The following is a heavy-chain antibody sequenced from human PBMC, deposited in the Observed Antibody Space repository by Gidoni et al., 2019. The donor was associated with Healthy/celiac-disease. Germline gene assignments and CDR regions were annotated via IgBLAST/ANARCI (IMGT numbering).Heavy chain of an antibody. J-gene: IGHJ3*02. D-gene: IGHD3-22*01. Sequence: EVQLLESGGGLVQPGGSLRLSCAASGFTFSSYAMSWVRQAPGKGLDWVSAISGSGVSTYYADSVKGLFTISRDNSKNTLYLQMNSLRAEDTAVYYCAKRDYDSSGWDAFDIWGQGTMVTVSS. V-gene: IGHV3-23*01. CDR3: AKRDYDSSGWDAFDI. CDR1: GFTFSSYA. CDR2: ISGSGVST.